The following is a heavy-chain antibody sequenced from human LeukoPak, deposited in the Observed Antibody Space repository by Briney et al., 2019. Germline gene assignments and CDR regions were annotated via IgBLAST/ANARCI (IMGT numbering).Heavy chain of an antibody. D-gene: IGHD5-12*01. V-gene: IGHV1-69*04. Sequence: SVKVSCKASGGTFSSYAMSWVRQAPGQGLEWMGRIIPIFGIANYAQKFQGRVTITADKSTSTAYMELSSLRSEDTAVYYCASKQVATIYNYYYGMDVWGQGTTVTVSS. J-gene: IGHJ6*02. CDR3: ASKQVATIYNYYYGMDV. CDR1: GGTFSSYA. CDR2: IIPIFGIA.